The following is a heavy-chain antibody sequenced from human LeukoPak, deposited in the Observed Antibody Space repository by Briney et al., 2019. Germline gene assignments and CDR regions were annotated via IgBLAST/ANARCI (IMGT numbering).Heavy chain of an antibody. D-gene: IGHD1-26*01. CDR1: GGSISSYY. CDR3: ARVWEPWAFDI. V-gene: IGHV4-59*01. J-gene: IGHJ3*02. CDR2: IYYSGST. Sequence: SETLSLTCTVSGGSISSYYWSWIRQPPGKGLEWIGYIYYSGSTYYNPSLKSRVTISVDTSKNQFSLKLSSVTAADTGVYYCARVWEPWAFDIWGQGTMVTVSS.